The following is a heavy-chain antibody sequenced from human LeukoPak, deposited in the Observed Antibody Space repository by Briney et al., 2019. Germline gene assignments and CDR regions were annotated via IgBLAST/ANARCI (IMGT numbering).Heavy chain of an antibody. Sequence: ASVKVSCKASGYTFTSYGISWVRQAPGQGLEWMGWISAYNGNTNYAQKLQGRVIMTTDTSTSTVYMELRSLRSDDTAVYYCAKDCSGGSCLGYDYWGQGTLVTVSS. J-gene: IGHJ4*02. D-gene: IGHD2-15*01. V-gene: IGHV1-18*01. CDR1: GYTFTSYG. CDR2: ISAYNGNT. CDR3: AKDCSGGSCLGYDY.